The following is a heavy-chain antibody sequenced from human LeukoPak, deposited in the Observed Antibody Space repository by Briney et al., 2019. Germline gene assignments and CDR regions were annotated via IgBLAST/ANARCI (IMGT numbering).Heavy chain of an antibody. CDR2: IYTSGST. V-gene: IGHV4-4*07. Sequence: PSETLSLTCTVSGGSISSHYWSWIRQPAGKGLEWIGRIYTSGSTNYNPSLKSRVTMSVDTSKNQFSLKLSSVTAADTAVYYCAREGRFLEWFEADYYYYMDVWGKGTTVTVSS. J-gene: IGHJ6*03. D-gene: IGHD3-3*01. CDR3: AREGRFLEWFEADYYYYMDV. CDR1: GGSISSHY.